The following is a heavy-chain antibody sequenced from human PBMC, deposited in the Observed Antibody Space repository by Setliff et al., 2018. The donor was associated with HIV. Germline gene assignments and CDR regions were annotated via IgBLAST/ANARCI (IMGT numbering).Heavy chain of an antibody. J-gene: IGHJ3*02. CDR3: ARDRPSSSWYFNAFDI. Sequence: PSETLSLTCAVSGGSISTNNWWTWVRQSPGKGLEWIGDIYYSGSTNYNPSLKSRVTISVDTSKNQFSLKLTSVTAADTAVYYCARDRPSSSWYFNAFDIWGQGTMVTVSS. V-gene: IGHV4-4*02. D-gene: IGHD6-13*01. CDR1: GGSISTNNW. CDR2: IYYSGST.